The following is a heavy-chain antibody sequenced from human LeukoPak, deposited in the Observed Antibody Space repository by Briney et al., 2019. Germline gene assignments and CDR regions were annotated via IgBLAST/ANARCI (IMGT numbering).Heavy chain of an antibody. CDR3: ARGHYYSNF. CDR2: INSDGSST. D-gene: IGHD4-11*01. CDR1: GFTFSNYA. Sequence: PGGSLRLSCAASGFTFSNYAMSWVRQAPGKGLVWVSRINSDGSSTSYADSVKGRFTISRDNAKNTLYLQMNSLRAEDTAVYYCARGHYYSNFWGQGTLVTVSS. J-gene: IGHJ4*02. V-gene: IGHV3-74*01.